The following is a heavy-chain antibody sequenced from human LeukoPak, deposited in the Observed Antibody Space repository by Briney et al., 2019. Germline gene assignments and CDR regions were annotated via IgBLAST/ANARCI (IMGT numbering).Heavy chain of an antibody. CDR2: IRSKAYGGTT. Sequence: GGSLRLSCTASGLTFGDYAMSWFRQAPGKGLEWVGFIRSKAYGGTTEYAASVKGRFTISRDDSKSIAYLQMNSLKTEDTAVYYCTTHRDLTDYDFWSGYTGVYYYYGMDVWGQGTTVTVSS. V-gene: IGHV3-49*03. D-gene: IGHD3-3*01. J-gene: IGHJ6*02. CDR3: TTHRDLTDYDFWSGYTGVYYYYGMDV. CDR1: GLTFGDYA.